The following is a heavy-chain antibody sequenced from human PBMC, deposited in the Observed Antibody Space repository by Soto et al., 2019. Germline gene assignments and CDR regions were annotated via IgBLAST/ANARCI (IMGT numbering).Heavy chain of an antibody. D-gene: IGHD3-10*01. V-gene: IGHV4-59*08. J-gene: IGHJ6*03. CDR3: ARGGSGSYYYYYYTDV. Sequence: SETLSLTCTVSGGSISSYYWSWIRQPPGKGLEWIGYIYYSGSTNYNPSLKSRVTISVDTSKNQFSLKLSSVTAADTAVYYCARGGSGSYYYYYYTDVWGKGTTVTVSS. CDR2: IYYSGST. CDR1: GGSISSYY.